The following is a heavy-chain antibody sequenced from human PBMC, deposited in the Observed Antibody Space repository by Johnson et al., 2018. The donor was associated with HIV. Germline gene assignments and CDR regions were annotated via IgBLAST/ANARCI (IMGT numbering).Heavy chain of an antibody. D-gene: IGHD5-24*01. Sequence: QVQLVESGGGVVQPGRSLRLSCAASGFTFSSYAMHWVRQAPGKGLEWVAVISYDGSNKYYADSVKGRFTIYRDNSKNTLYLQMNSLRAEDTAVYYCARDSIEMATKSEDAFDIWGQGTMVTVSS. CDR3: ARDSIEMATKSEDAFDI. CDR2: ISYDGSNK. V-gene: IGHV3-30-3*01. J-gene: IGHJ3*02. CDR1: GFTFSSYA.